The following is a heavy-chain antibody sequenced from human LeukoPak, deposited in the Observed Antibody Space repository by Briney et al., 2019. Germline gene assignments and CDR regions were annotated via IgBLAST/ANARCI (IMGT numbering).Heavy chain of an antibody. CDR2: IQHEGTTE. D-gene: IGHD4-17*01. V-gene: IGHV3-30*02. CDR1: GFTLSSSG. CDR3: AMDFWSTVTTE. Sequence: GGSLRLSCTASGFTLSSSGMHWVRLPPAKGLDWVSFIQHEGTTEYADSVNDRFTISRDNSKNTIHLEMNSLRPEDTAVYYCAMDFWSTVTTEWGQGTLVTVSS. J-gene: IGHJ4*02.